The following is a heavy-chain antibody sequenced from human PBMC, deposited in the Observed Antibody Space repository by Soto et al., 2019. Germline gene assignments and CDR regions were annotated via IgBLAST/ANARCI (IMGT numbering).Heavy chain of an antibody. CDR2: IIPIFGTA. D-gene: IGHD6-13*01. CDR3: ARELLGTLDY. Sequence: GASVKVSCKASGGTFSSYAISWVRQAPGQGLEWMGGIIPIFGTANYAQKFQGRFTITADESTSTAYMELSSLRSEDTAVYYCARELLGTLDYWGQGTLVTVSS. J-gene: IGHJ4*02. V-gene: IGHV1-69*13. CDR1: GGTFSSYA.